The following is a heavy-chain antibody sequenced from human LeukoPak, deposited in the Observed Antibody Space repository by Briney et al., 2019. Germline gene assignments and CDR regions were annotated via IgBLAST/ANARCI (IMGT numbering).Heavy chain of an antibody. Sequence: LPGGSLRLSCAPSGLTFTSYDMHSVRQATGKGLEWLSAIGTAGDTYYPGSVKGGFTISRENAKNSLYLQMNSQRAGDTAVYYCARGKDSSSWYLDYWGQGTLVTVSS. D-gene: IGHD6-13*01. J-gene: IGHJ4*02. CDR2: IGTAGDT. V-gene: IGHV3-13*04. CDR3: ARGKDSSSWYLDY. CDR1: GLTFTSYD.